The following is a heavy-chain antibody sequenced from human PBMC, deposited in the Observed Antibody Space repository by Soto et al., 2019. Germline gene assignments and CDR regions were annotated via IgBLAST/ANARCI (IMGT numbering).Heavy chain of an antibody. CDR2: INGDGSST. CDR1: GFTFSSYA. CDR3: AGSPGLSRISGTTLGA. J-gene: IGHJ5*01. Sequence: LRLSCAASGFTFSSYAMSWVRQAPGKGLEWVSRINGDGSSTSYADSVKGRFTISRDNAKNMLYLQVNSLRADDTAVYYCAGSPGLSRISGTTLGAWGQGTLVTVSS. D-gene: IGHD1-7*01. V-gene: IGHV3-74*01.